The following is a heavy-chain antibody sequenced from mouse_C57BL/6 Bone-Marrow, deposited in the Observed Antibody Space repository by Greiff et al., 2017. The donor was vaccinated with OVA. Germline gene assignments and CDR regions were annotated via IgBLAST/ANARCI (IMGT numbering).Heavy chain of an antibody. CDR1: GYTFTDHT. CDR2: INPSDGST. Sequence: QVQLQQSDAELVKPGASVKISCKVSGYTFTDHTIHWMKQRPEQGLEWIGYINPSDGSTNYNEKFKGKATLTADKSSSTDYMQLNSMTSEDSAVYFCASYYGSSWFAYWGKGTLVTVSA. J-gene: IGHJ3*01. D-gene: IGHD1-1*01. CDR3: ASYYGSSWFAY. V-gene: IGHV1-78*01.